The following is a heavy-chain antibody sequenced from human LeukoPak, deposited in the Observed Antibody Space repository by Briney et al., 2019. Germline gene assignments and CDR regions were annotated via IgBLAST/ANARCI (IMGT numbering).Heavy chain of an antibody. J-gene: IGHJ4*02. Sequence: ASVKVSCKASGYTFTSYDINLVRQATGQGLEWMGWMNPNSGNTGYAQKFQGRVTMTRNTSISTAYMELSSLRSEDTAVYYSARANIVVVIAATREPPDYWGQGTLVTVSS. V-gene: IGHV1-8*01. CDR2: MNPNSGNT. D-gene: IGHD2-15*01. CDR3: ARANIVVVIAATREPPDY. CDR1: GYTFTSYD.